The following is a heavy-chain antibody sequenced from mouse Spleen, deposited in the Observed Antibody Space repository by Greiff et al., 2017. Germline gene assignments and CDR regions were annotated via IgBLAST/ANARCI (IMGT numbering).Heavy chain of an antibody. CDR1: GYTFTDYY. D-gene: IGHD2-1*01. Sequence: QVQLQQSGAELVRPGASVKLSCKASGYTFTDYYINWVKQRPGQGLEWIARIYPGSGNTYYNEKFKGKATLTAEKSSSTAYMQLSSLTSEDSAVYFCARCGNYGFFDYWGQGTTLTVSS. J-gene: IGHJ2*01. CDR2: IYPGSGNT. V-gene: IGHV1-76*01. CDR3: ARCGNYGFFDY.